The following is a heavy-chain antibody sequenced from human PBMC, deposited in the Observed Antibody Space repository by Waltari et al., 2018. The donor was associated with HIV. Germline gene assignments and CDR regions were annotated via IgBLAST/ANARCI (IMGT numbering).Heavy chain of an antibody. CDR1: GFTFSDYY. Sequence: QVQLVESGGGLVNPGGSLRLSCATSGFTFSDYYMTWIRQAPGEGVEGVSYIRSDTDTIYYADSVKGRFTISRDNAKNSLYLQMNRLSVEDTAVYYCARLKYSSGFFDYWGQGALVTVSS. CDR3: ARLKYSSGFFDY. V-gene: IGHV3-11*01. J-gene: IGHJ4*02. CDR2: IRSDTDTI. D-gene: IGHD6-19*01.